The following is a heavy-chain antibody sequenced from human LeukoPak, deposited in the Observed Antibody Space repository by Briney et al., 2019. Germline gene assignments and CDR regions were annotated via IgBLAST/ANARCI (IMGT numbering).Heavy chain of an antibody. Sequence: GGSLRLSCAASGFTFSSYGMHWVRQAPGKGLEWVAVISYDGSNKYYADSVKGRFTISRDNSKNTLYLQMNSLKTEDTAVYHCAKDGNSRRNFDYWGQGTLVTVSS. V-gene: IGHV3-30*18. CDR3: AKDGNSRRNFDY. CDR1: GFTFSSYG. D-gene: IGHD5-18*01. J-gene: IGHJ4*02. CDR2: ISYDGSNK.